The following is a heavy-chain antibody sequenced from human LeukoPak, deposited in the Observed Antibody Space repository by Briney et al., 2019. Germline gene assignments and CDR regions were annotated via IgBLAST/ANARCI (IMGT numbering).Heavy chain of an antibody. CDR3: AKDLGLMVRGEFDY. J-gene: IGHJ4*02. V-gene: IGHV3-23*01. CDR2: ISGSGGST. D-gene: IGHD3-10*01. Sequence: PGGSLRLSCAASGFTFSSYAMNWVRQAPGKGLEWVSAISGSGGSTYYADSVKGRFTISRDNSKNTLYLQMNSLRAEDTAVYYCAKDLGLMVRGEFDYWGQGTLVTVPS. CDR1: GFTFSSYA.